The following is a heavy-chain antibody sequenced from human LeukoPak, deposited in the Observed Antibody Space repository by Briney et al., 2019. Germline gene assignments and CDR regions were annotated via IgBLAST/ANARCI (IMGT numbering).Heavy chain of an antibody. CDR3: ARDTRRGYSGYDPHGHDP. J-gene: IGHJ5*02. Sequence: SETLSLTCTVSGVSISSSSYYWGWIRQPPGKGLEWIGSIYYSGSTYYNPSLKSRVTISVDTSKNQFSLKLSSVTAADTAVYYCARDTRRGYSGYDPHGHDPWGQGTLVTVSS. D-gene: IGHD5-12*01. CDR2: IYYSGST. V-gene: IGHV4-39*07. CDR1: GVSISSSSYY.